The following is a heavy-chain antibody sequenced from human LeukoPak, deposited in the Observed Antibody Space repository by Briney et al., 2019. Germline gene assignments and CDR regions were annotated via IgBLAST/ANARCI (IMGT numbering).Heavy chain of an antibody. CDR2: IYHSGNT. V-gene: IGHV4-59*08. D-gene: IGHD7-27*01. J-gene: IGHJ4*02. Sequence: SETLSLTCSVSGGSIRSNYWSWIRQPPGKGLEWIGHIYHSGNTNYNPSLKSRVTISVDTSKNQFSLNLRSVTAADTAVYYCARHALTGDDYLDYWGQGTLVTVSS. CDR1: GGSIRSNY. CDR3: ARHALTGDDYLDY.